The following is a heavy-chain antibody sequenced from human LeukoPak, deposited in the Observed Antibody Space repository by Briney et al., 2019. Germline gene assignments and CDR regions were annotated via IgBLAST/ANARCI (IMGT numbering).Heavy chain of an antibody. J-gene: IGHJ4*02. V-gene: IGHV4-4*02. Sequence: PSGTLSLTCAVSGGSISSSNWWSWVRPPPGKGLEWIGEIYHSGSTNYNPSLKSRVTISADKSKNQFSLKLSSVTAADTAVYYCASLDGYDSSGYYYGVMDYWGQGTLVTVSS. D-gene: IGHD3-22*01. CDR3: ASLDGYDSSGYYYGVMDY. CDR2: IYHSGST. CDR1: GGSISSSNW.